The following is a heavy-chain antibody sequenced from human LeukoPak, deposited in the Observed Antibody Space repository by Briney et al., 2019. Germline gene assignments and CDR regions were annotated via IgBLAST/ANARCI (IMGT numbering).Heavy chain of an antibody. CDR1: GYSFTNYW. J-gene: IGHJ4*02. CDR2: IYPGDSDI. D-gene: IGHD4-11*01. CDR3: ARRLEWTSNFDY. Sequence: GESLKISCKGSGYSFTNYWIGWVRQMPGKGLEWMGIIYPGDSDIRYSPSSQGQVTLSADKSTAYLQWSSLKASDTAMYYCARRLEWTSNFDYWGQGTLVTVSS. V-gene: IGHV5-51*01.